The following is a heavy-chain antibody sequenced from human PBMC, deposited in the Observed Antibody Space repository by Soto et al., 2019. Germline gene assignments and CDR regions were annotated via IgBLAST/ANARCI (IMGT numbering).Heavy chain of an antibody. J-gene: IGHJ4*02. CDR1: GGSISSGGYY. Sequence: SETLSLTCTVSGGSISSGGYYWSWIRQHPGKGLEWIGYIYYSGSTYYKPSLKSRVTISVDTSKNQISLKLSSVTAADMAVYYCATTRRYCSGGSCYFGYWGQGTLVTVSS. D-gene: IGHD2-15*01. CDR3: ATTRRYCSGGSCYFGY. V-gene: IGHV4-31*03. CDR2: IYYSGST.